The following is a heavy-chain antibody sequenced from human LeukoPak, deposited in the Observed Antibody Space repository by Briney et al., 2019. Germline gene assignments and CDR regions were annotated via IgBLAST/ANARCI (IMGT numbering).Heavy chain of an antibody. D-gene: IGHD1-26*01. J-gene: IGHJ4*02. V-gene: IGHV4-34*01. CDR3: AGSGSYHPLDY. Sequence: SETLSLTCAVYGGSFSGYYWSWIRQPPGKGLEWIGEINHSGSTNYNPSLKSRVTISVDTSKNQFSLKLSSVTTADTAVYYCAGSGSYHPLDYWGQGTLVTVSS. CDR2: INHSGST. CDR1: GGSFSGYY.